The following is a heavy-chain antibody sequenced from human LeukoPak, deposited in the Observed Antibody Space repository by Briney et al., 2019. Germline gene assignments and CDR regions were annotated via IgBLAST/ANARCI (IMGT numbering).Heavy chain of an antibody. CDR1: GGSVTTGNW. CDR2: IYHNGST. J-gene: IGHJ6*03. Sequence: PSETLSLTCAVSGGSVTTGNWWTWVRQSPDKGLEWFGEIYHNGSTNYNPSLKSRVTVSIENTKNHFSLRLTSLTAADTAVYYCAREGSRRLYMDVWDRGTTITVSS. D-gene: IGHD2-15*01. V-gene: IGHV4-4*02. CDR3: AREGSRRLYMDV.